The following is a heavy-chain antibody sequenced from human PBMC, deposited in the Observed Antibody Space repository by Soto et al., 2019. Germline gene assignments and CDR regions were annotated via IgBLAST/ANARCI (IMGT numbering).Heavy chain of an antibody. CDR1: GGTFSSYT. CDR2: IIPILGIA. J-gene: IGHJ4*02. D-gene: IGHD6-19*01. V-gene: IGHV1-69*08. Sequence: QVQLVQSGAEVKKPGSSVKVSCKASGGTFSSYTISWVRQAPGQGLEWMGRIIPILGIANYAQKFQGRVTITADKSTSTAYIELCSLRSEDTAVYYCAGDPGGYSSGWSDYWGQGTLVTVSS. CDR3: AGDPGGYSSGWSDY.